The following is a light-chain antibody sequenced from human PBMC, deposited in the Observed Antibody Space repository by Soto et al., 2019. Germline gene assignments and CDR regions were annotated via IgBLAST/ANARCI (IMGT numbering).Light chain of an antibody. CDR1: QSISRN. CDR3: QQYDNWPPYT. J-gene: IGKJ2*01. Sequence: EMVMTQSPATLSVSPGERATLSCRASQSISRNLAWYQQKPGQAPRLLIYGASTRATGIPARFSGSGSGTDFTLTISSLQSEDFAVYYCQQYDNWPPYTFGQGTKLEIK. CDR2: GAS. V-gene: IGKV3-15*01.